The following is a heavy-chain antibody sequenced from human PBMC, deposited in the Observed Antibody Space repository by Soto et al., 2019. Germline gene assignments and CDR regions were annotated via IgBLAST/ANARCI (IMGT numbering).Heavy chain of an antibody. CDR1: GGSISSGGYY. Sequence: QVQLQESGPGLVKPSQTLSLTCTVSGGSISSGGYYWSWIRQHPGKGLEWIGYIYYSGSTYYNPSLQSRVTISVETAKNQFSLKLSSVTAADTAVYYCARFYRDIVVVPKHFGMDVWGQGTTVTVSS. CDR2: IYYSGST. D-gene: IGHD2-2*01. V-gene: IGHV4-31*03. J-gene: IGHJ6*02. CDR3: ARFYRDIVVVPKHFGMDV.